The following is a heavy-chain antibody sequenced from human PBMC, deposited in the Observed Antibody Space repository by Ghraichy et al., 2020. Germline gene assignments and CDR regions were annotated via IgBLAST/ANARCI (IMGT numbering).Heavy chain of an antibody. CDR1: GGSISSGGYS. Sequence: SETLSLTCAVSGGSISSGGYSWSWIRQPPGKGLEWIGYIYHSGSTYYNPSLKSRVTISVDRSKNQFSLKLSSVTAADTAVYYCARVDTIFGVVIPWFDPCGQGTLVTVSS. D-gene: IGHD3-3*01. CDR2: IYHSGST. V-gene: IGHV4-30-2*01. J-gene: IGHJ5*02. CDR3: ARVDTIFGVVIPWFDP.